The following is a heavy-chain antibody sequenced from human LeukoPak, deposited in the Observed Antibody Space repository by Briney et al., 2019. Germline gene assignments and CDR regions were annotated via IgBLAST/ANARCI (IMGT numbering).Heavy chain of an antibody. J-gene: IGHJ4*02. V-gene: IGHV3-30*02. D-gene: IGHD6-19*01. CDR3: AKDLVVAGPDEIDY. CDR1: GFTFRSYG. Sequence: PGGSLRLSCAASGFTFRSYGMHWVRQAPGKGLEWVAFIRYDGSNKYYADSVEGRFTISRDNSKNTLYLQMKSLRADDTAVYYCAKDLVVAGPDEIDYWGQGTLVTVSS. CDR2: IRYDGSNK.